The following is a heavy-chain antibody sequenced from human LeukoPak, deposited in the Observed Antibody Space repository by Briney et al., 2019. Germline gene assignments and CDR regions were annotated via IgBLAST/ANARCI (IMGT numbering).Heavy chain of an antibody. CDR2: IKQDGSEK. CDR1: GFTFSSYW. V-gene: IGHV3-7*01. Sequence: GGSLRLSCAASGFTFSSYWMSWVRAAPGKGLERVANIKQDGSEKYYVDSVKGKFTITRYKAKNTLYLQMNSLRAEDTAVYFCARDRGSYSTFDYWGQGTLVTASS. CDR3: ARDRGSYSTFDY. J-gene: IGHJ4*02. D-gene: IGHD1-26*01.